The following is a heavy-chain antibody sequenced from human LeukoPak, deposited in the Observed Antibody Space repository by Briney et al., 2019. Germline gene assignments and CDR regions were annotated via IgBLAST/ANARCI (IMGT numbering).Heavy chain of an antibody. D-gene: IGHD2-15*01. J-gene: IGHJ5*02. V-gene: IGHV4-59*08. CDR1: GGSISSYY. Sequence: SETLSLTCTVSGGSISSYYWNWIRQPPREGLEWIGYIYYSGSTNYNPSLKSRVTISVDTSKNQFSLKLSSVTAADTAVYYCARQIVVVPAALYWFDPWGQGTLVTVSS. CDR3: ARQIVVVPAALYWFDP. CDR2: IYYSGST.